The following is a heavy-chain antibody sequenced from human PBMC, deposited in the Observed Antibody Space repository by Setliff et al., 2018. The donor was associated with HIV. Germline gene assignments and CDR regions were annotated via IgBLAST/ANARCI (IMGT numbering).Heavy chain of an antibody. D-gene: IGHD6-25*01. CDR2: ISVSGFNL. Sequence: LRLSCAASGFTFSTYNMNWVRLAPGRGLEWISSISVSGFNLYYADSVKGRFFVSRDDAKNSLFLQMNSLKAEDTAVYFCARVRARYSSGWSFDYWGQGTPVTV. CDR3: ARVRARYSSGWSFDY. J-gene: IGHJ4*02. V-gene: IGHV3-21*01. CDR1: GFTFSTYN.